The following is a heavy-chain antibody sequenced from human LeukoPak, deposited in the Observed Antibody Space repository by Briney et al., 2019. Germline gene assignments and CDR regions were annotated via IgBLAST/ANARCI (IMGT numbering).Heavy chain of an antibody. CDR2: IIPIFGTA. D-gene: IGHD6-13*01. V-gene: IGHV1-69*06. CDR3: ARAGYPYYYYYMDV. CDR1: GGTFSSYA. J-gene: IGHJ6*03. Sequence: GASVKVSCKASGGTFSSYAISWVRQAPGQGLEWMGGIIPIFGTANYAQKFQGRVTITADKSTSTAYMELSSLRSEDTAVYYCARAGYPYYYYYMDVWGKGTTVTISS.